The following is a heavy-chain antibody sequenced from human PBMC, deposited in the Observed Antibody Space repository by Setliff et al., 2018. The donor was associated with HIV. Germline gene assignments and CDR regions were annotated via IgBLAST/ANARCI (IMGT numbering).Heavy chain of an antibody. V-gene: IGHV3-30*02. CDR3: AKDKGQKYADY. CDR1: GLTFSNCG. J-gene: IGHJ4*02. D-gene: IGHD3-10*01. CDR2: IRSDGSNK. Sequence: PGESLRLSCATSGLTFSNCGMRWVRQAPGKGLEWVASIRSDGSNKYYADSVTGRFTISRDDSKNTLYLQMNSLRAEDTAVYYCAKDKGQKYADYWGQGTVVTVSS.